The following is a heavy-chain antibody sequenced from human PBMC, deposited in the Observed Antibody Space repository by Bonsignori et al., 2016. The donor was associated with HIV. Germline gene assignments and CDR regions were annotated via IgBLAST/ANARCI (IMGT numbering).Heavy chain of an antibody. D-gene: IGHD3-10*01. CDR1: GFSFSNYG. J-gene: IGHJ6*02. CDR3: AKDFLNYGSGSYPYGMDV. V-gene: IGHV3-30*18. Sequence: QVQLVESGGGVVQPGRSLRLSCAASGFSFSNYGMHWVRQAPGKGLEWVAIISYDGSNKYYADSVKGRFSISRDNSKNTVYVQMNSLRAEDTAVYYCAKDFLNYGSGSYPYGMDVWGQGP. CDR2: ISYDGSNK.